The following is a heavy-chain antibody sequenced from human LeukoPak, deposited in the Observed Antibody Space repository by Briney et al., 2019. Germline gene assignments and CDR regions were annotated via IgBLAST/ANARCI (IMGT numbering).Heavy chain of an antibody. J-gene: IGHJ3*02. Sequence: GGSLRLSCAASGFTFSSYSMNWVRQAPGKGPEWVSSISSSSSYIYYADSVKGRFTISRDNAKNSLYLQMNSLRAEDTAVYYCARWSSVGATGDAFDIWGQGTMVTVSS. CDR2: ISSSSSYI. CDR1: GFTFSSYS. CDR3: ARWSSVGATGDAFDI. D-gene: IGHD1-26*01. V-gene: IGHV3-21*01.